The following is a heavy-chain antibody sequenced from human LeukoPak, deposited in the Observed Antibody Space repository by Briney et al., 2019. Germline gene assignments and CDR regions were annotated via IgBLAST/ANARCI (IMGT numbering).Heavy chain of an antibody. CDR2: INHSGST. CDR1: GGSFSGYY. CDR3: AGHNGNYSLLRYYYCMDV. V-gene: IGHV4-34*01. J-gene: IGHJ6*03. Sequence: SETLSLTCAVYGGSFSGYYWSWIRKPPGKGLEWMGEINHSGSTNYNPSLKSRGTISVDTSKNPFSLNLSSVTAADTAVCFCAGHNGNYSLLRYYYCMDVWGKGTTVTVSS. D-gene: IGHD4-11*01.